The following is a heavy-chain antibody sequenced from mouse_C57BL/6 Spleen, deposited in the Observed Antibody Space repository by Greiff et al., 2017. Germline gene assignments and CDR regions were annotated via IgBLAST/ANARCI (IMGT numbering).Heavy chain of an antibody. CDR2: ISDGGSYT. CDR1: GFTFSSYA. CDR3: ARDKGYGYAMGY. V-gene: IGHV5-4*01. J-gene: IGHJ4*01. D-gene: IGHD2-2*01. Sequence: DVKLVESGGGLVKPGGSLKLSCAASGFTFSSYAMSWVRQTPEKRLEWVATISDGGSYTYYPDNVKGRFTISRDNAKNNLYLQMSHLKSEDTAMYYCARDKGYGYAMGYWGQGTSVTVSS.